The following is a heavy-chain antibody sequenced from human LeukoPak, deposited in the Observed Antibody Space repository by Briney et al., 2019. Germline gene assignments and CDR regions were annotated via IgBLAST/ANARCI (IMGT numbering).Heavy chain of an antibody. CDR2: INRDGRST. Sequence: GGSLRLSCAASGFTFSNYWMHWVRQAPGKGLVWVSRINRDGRSTNYADSVKGRFTISRDNAKNTVFLQMNSLRAEDTAVYYCALPLRDGDFYFDYWGRGALVTVSS. CDR3: ALPLRDGDFYFDY. V-gene: IGHV3-74*01. D-gene: IGHD4-17*01. CDR1: GFTFSNYW. J-gene: IGHJ4*02.